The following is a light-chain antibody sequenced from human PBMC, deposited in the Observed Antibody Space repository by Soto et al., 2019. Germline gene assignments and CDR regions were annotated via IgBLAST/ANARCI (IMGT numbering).Light chain of an antibody. CDR2: AAS. J-gene: IGKJ1*01. V-gene: IGKV1-39*01. CDR3: QQNYSTTWT. CDR1: QGISTY. Sequence: DIQLTQSPSSLSESAGDRVTITCRASQGISTYLNWYQQKPGKAPKLLIYAASSLQSGVPSRFSGSGSETDFTLTISSLQPEDFATYSCQQNYSTTWTFGQGTKVDIK.